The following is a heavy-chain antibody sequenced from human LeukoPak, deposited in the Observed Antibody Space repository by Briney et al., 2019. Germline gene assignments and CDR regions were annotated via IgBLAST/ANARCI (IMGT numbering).Heavy chain of an antibody. CDR2: IKSKTDGGTT. D-gene: IGHD1-7*01. CDR3: TTPWGSELELPDY. CDR1: GFTFSNAW. V-gene: IGHV3-15*01. Sequence: GGSLRLSCAASGFTFSNAWMSWVRQAPGKGLEWVGRIKSKTDGGTTDYAAPVKGRFTISREDSKNALYLQMNSLKTEDTAVYYCTTPWGSELELPDYWGQGTLVTVSS. J-gene: IGHJ4*02.